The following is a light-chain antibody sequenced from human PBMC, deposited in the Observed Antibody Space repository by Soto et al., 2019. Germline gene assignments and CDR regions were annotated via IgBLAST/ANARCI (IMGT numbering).Light chain of an antibody. V-gene: IGKV1-5*03. Sequence: SLSPCTVSLTKGERVTITCRASHTISSWLAWYQQKPGKAPKLLIYKASTLKSGVPSRFSGSGSGTDFTLTISRLQPEDFAAYYCQHYASFPWSFGQGTTVDI. CDR1: HTISSW. CDR3: QHYASFPWS. J-gene: IGKJ1*01. CDR2: KAS.